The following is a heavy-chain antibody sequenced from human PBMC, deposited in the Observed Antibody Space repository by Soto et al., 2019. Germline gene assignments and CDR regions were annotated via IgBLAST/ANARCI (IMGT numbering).Heavy chain of an antibody. CDR3: AREDGYCSGGSCHSGGWLEP. Sequence: QVQLVQSGAEVKKPGASVKVSCRISGSTFTTYGFIWVRQAPGQGLEWMGWLSPYNGNTNYAQRLQGRVTLTTDTSTKTAYMELMSLRSDDTALYYCAREDGYCSGGSCHSGGWLEPWGQGTLVTVSS. D-gene: IGHD2-15*01. J-gene: IGHJ5*02. CDR1: GSTFTTYG. CDR2: LSPYNGNT. V-gene: IGHV1-18*01.